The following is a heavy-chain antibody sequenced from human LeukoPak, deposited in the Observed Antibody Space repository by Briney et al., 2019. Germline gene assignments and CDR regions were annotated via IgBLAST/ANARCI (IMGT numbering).Heavy chain of an antibody. V-gene: IGHV1-46*01. Sequence: ASVKVSCTASGYTFTSNYIHWVRQAPGQGLEWMGMIYPRDGSTSYAQKFQGRVTVTRDTSTSTVHMKLSGLRSEHTAVYYCARDQGGFDYWGQGTLVTASS. CDR3: ARDQGGFDY. J-gene: IGHJ4*02. CDR1: GYTFTSNY. CDR2: IYPRDGST.